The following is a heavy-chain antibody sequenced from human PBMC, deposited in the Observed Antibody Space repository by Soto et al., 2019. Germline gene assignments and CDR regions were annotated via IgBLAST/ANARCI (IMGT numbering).Heavy chain of an antibody. CDR2: IIPLYGTV. CDR1: GGTFNSYG. Sequence: QDHLAQSGAEVKKPGSSVTVSCKASGGTFNSYGISWVRQAPGQGLDWMGVIIPLYGTVNDAQKFQGRVSITADKSTSTAYMDLSSLRSDDTAVYYWARVRVIRGVIPSHFGLWGQGTLVTVSS. D-gene: IGHD3-10*01. J-gene: IGHJ4*02. CDR3: ARVRVIRGVIPSHFGL. V-gene: IGHV1-69*06.